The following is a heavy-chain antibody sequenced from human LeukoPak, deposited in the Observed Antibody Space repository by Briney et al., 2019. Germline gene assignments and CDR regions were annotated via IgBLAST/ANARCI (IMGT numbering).Heavy chain of an antibody. Sequence: GGSLRLSCAASGFSFSNYAMSWVRQAPGKGLEWVSSISGATYYADSVKGRFTISRDNAKNTLYLEINSLRAEDTAIYYCAKGYSSGWSEDFLDYWGQGTLVTAS. CDR3: AKGYSSGWSEDFLDY. V-gene: IGHV3-23*01. J-gene: IGHJ4*02. CDR1: GFSFSNYA. D-gene: IGHD6-19*01. CDR2: ISGAT.